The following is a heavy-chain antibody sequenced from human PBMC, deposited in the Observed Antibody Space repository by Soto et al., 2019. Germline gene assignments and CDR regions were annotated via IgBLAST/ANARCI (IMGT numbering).Heavy chain of an antibody. CDR2: MNPNSGNT. J-gene: IGHJ6*03. V-gene: IGHV1-8*01. Sequence: QVQLVQSGAEVKKPGASVKVSCNASGYTFTSYDINWVRQATGQGLEWMGWMNPNSGNTGYAQKFQGRVTMTRNTSISTAYMELSSLRSEDTAVYYCARGLMTSLNYYYYYYMDVWGKGTTVTVSS. CDR3: ARGLMTSLNYYYYYYMDV. CDR1: GYTFTSYD. D-gene: IGHD3-9*01.